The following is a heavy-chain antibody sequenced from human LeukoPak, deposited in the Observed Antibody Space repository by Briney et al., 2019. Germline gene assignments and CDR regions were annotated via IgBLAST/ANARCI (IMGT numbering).Heavy chain of an antibody. Sequence: GGSLRLSCAASGFTFSTYWMSWVRQAPGKGLEWVANIKQDGSEKYYVDSVKGRFTISRDKAKKLLYLQMNSLSAEDTAVYYCARERGSGYYYFDYWGQGTLVTVSS. J-gene: IGHJ4*02. CDR3: ARERGSGYYYFDY. V-gene: IGHV3-7*01. D-gene: IGHD5-12*01. CDR2: IKQDGSEK. CDR1: GFTFSTYW.